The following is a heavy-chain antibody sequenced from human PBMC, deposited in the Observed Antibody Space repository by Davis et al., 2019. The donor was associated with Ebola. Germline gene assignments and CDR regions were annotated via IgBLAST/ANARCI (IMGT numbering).Heavy chain of an antibody. CDR1: GYTFTRYD. CDR2: MNPNSANT. V-gene: IGHV1-8*02. CDR3: ARHIAAAGKFDY. Sequence: ASVKVSCKASGYTFTRYDMNRARHAPGHGLEWMGWMNPNSANTGYAQKFQGIVTMTRNTSISTAYMELSSLRSEDTAVYYCARHIAAAGKFDYWGQGTLVTVSS. D-gene: IGHD6-13*01. J-gene: IGHJ4*02.